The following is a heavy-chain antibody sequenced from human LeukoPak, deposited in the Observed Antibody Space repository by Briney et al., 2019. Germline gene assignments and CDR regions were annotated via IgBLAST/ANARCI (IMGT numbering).Heavy chain of an antibody. D-gene: IGHD3-22*01. CDR1: GFTFSSYS. V-gene: IGHV3-21*01. J-gene: IGHJ4*02. CDR2: ISSSSSYI. CDR3: ARSDSSGYFDY. Sequence: GGSLRLSCAASGFTFSSYSMNWVRQAPGKGLEWVSFISSSSSYIYYADSVKGRFTISRDNAKNSLYLQMNSLRAEDTAVYYCARSDSSGYFDYWGQGTLVTVSS.